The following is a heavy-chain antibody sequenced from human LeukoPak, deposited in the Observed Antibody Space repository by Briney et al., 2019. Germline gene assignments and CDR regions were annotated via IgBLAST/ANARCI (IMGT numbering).Heavy chain of an antibody. CDR3: AKDRFPMAYFFDAFDI. Sequence: GGSLRLSCAASGFTFSSYGMSWVRQAPGKGLEWVSGINWNGGSTGYADSVKGRFTISRDNAKNSLYLQMNSLRAEDTALYYCAKDRFPMAYFFDAFDIWGQGTMVTVSS. CDR2: INWNGGST. D-gene: IGHD2/OR15-2a*01. J-gene: IGHJ3*02. V-gene: IGHV3-20*04. CDR1: GFTFSSYG.